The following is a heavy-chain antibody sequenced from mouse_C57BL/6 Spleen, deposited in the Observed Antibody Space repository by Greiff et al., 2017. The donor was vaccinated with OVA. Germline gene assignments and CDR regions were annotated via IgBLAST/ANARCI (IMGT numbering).Heavy chain of an antibody. CDR2: IRLKSDNYAT. D-gene: IGHD1-1*01. Sequence: DVMLVESGGGLVQPGGSMKLSCVASGFTFSNYWMNWVRQSPEKGLEWVAQIRLKSDNYATHYAESVKGRFTISRDDSKSSVYLQMNNLRVEDTGIYYCTGTTVYAMDYWGQGTSVTVSS. V-gene: IGHV6-3*01. J-gene: IGHJ4*01. CDR1: GFTFSNYW. CDR3: TGTTVYAMDY.